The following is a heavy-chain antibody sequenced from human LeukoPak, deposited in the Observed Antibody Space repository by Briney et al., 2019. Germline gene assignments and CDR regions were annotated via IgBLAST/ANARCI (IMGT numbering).Heavy chain of an antibody. CDR1: GFTFSSYW. CDR3: ARDREGSSWYDY. CDR2: INQDGSEK. Sequence: GGSLRLSCAASGFTFSSYWMTWVRQAPGQGLEWVAHINQDGSEKYYVDSVKGRFTISRDNAKKSLYLLLNSLRAEDTAVYYCARDREGSSWYDYWGQGTLVTVSS. V-gene: IGHV3-7*04. J-gene: IGHJ4*02. D-gene: IGHD6-13*01.